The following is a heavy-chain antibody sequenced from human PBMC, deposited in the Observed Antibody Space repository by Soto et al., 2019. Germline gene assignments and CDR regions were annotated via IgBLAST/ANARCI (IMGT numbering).Heavy chain of an antibody. Sequence: SETLSLTCAVSGASISTINWWSWVRQPPGMGLEWIGEIYHDGSTNYNPSLKSRISMSLDKSKNEFSLKLSSVTAADTAVYYCARGGSSNWLRIFHQWGQGTLVTVSS. D-gene: IGHD6-13*01. V-gene: IGHV4-4*02. CDR2: IYHDGST. CDR1: GASISTINW. CDR3: ARGGSSNWLRIFHQ. J-gene: IGHJ1*01.